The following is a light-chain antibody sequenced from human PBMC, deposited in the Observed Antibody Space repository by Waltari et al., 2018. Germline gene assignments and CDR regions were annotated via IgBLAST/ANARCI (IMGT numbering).Light chain of an antibody. V-gene: IGLV2-14*01. CDR1: SSDVGGYNY. CDR2: EVS. J-gene: IGLJ3*02. Sequence: QSALTQPASVSGSPGQSITISCTGTSSDVGGYNYVSWYQHHPGQAPKLMIYEVSHRPSGVSNRFSGSKSGNTASLTISGLQAEDEGDYYCSSYAISRPWVFGGGTKLTVL. CDR3: SSYAISRPWV.